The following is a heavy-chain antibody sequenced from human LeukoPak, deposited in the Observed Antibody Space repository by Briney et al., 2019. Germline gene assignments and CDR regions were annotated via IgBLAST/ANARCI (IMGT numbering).Heavy chain of an antibody. CDR3: ARDDCSSISCYHNWFDP. Sequence: GGSLRLSCAASGFTFSSYWMSWVRQAPGKGLERVSNIKQDGSEKYYVDSVKGRFTISRDNAKNSLYLQMNSLRAEDTAVYYCARDDCSSISCYHNWFDPWGQGTLVTVSS. J-gene: IGHJ5*02. CDR2: IKQDGSEK. D-gene: IGHD2-2*01. CDR1: GFTFSSYW. V-gene: IGHV3-7*01.